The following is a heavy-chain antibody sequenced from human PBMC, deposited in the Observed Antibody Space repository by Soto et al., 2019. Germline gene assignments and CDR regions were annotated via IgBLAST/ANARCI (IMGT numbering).Heavy chain of an antibody. V-gene: IGHV1-46*01. D-gene: IGHD1-1*01. Sequence: ASVKVSCKASGYTFTSYYMHWVRQAPGQGLEWMGIINPSGGSTSYAQKFQGRVTMTRDTSTSTVYMELSSLRSEDTAVYYCARKLERRIMEYGMDVWGQGTTVTVSS. CDR1: GYTFTSYY. J-gene: IGHJ6*02. CDR3: ARKLERRIMEYGMDV. CDR2: INPSGGST.